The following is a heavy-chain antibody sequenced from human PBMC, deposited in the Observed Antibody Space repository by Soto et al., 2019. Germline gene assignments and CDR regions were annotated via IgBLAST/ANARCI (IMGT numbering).Heavy chain of an antibody. CDR1: GGPISSNNW. CDR3: VRNGYYNLDV. D-gene: IGHD1-1*01. V-gene: IGHV4-4*02. J-gene: IGHJ6*02. Sequence: QVQLQESGPGLVKPSETLSLTCGVSGGPISSNNWWSWVRQPPGKGLEWIGEIYHSGRISYNPSLSSRVTISVDKSKNQFSLKLNSVSAADTAMYFCVRNGYYNLDVWGQGTTVTVSS. CDR2: IYHSGRI.